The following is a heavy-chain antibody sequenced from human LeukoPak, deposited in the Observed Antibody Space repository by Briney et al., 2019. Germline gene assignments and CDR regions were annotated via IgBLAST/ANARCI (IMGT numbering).Heavy chain of an antibody. CDR2: IKQDGSEK. V-gene: IGHV3-7*01. D-gene: IGHD2-15*01. J-gene: IGHJ4*02. CDR3: ARAGRGTLSRYFDY. CDR1: GFTFSSYW. Sequence: AGGSLRLSCAASGFTFSSYWMSWVRQAPGKGLEWGVNIKQDGSEKYYVDSVKGRFTISRDNSKNTLYLQMGSLRVEDMALYYCARAGRGTLSRYFDYWRQGTLVTVS.